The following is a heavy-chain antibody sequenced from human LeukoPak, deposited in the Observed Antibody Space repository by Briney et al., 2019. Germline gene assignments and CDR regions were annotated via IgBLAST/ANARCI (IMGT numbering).Heavy chain of an antibody. CDR2: IYYSGST. V-gene: IGHV4-39*01. D-gene: IGHD3-10*01. CDR3: ACSYYYGSGSYHYSDY. J-gene: IGHJ4*02. CDR1: GGSISSSSYY. Sequence: SETLSLTCTVSGGSISSSSYYWGWIRQPPGKGLEWIGSIYYSGSTYYNPSLKSRVTISVDTSKNQFSLKLSSVTAADTAVYYCACSYYYGSGSYHYSDYWGQGTLVTVSS.